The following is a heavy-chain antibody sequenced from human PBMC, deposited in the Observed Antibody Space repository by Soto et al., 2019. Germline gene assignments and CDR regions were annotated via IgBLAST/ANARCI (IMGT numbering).Heavy chain of an antibody. J-gene: IGHJ4*02. V-gene: IGHV1-69*13. CDR3: ERDLGSGWYNY. CDR1: GGTFSSYA. D-gene: IGHD6-19*01. CDR2: IIPIFGTA. Sequence: VKVSCKAAGGTFSSYAIGWVRQAPGQGLEWMGGIIPIFGTANYAQNFQGRVTIAADESTNTAYMELSSLRSEDTAVYYCERDLGSGWYNYWGQGTLVTVSS.